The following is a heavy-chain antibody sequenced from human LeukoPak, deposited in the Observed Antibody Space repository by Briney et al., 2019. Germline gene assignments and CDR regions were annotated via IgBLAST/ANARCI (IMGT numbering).Heavy chain of an antibody. Sequence: GGSLRLSCAASGFTFSSYSMNWVRQAPGKGLEWVSSISSSSYIYYADSVKGRFTISRDNAKNSLYLQMNSLRAEDTAVYYCATTGYCSGSTSCYPQYYYYGMDVWGQGTTVTVSS. CDR3: ATTGYCSGSTSCYPQYYYYGMDV. V-gene: IGHV3-21*01. CDR1: GFTFSSYS. J-gene: IGHJ6*02. CDR2: ISSSSYI. D-gene: IGHD2-2*01.